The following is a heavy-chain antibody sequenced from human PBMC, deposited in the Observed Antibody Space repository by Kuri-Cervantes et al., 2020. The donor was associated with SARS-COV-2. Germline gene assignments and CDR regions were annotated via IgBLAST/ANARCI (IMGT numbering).Heavy chain of an antibody. CDR2: IGTAGDT. J-gene: IGHJ6*02. V-gene: IGHV3-13*01. D-gene: IGHD6-13*01. Sequence: GGSLRLSCAASGLTFSSYDMHWVRQATGKGLEWVSVIGTAGDTYYPGSVKGRFTISRENAKNSWYLQMNSLRAGDTAVYYCARDRRVASSWYSADYYYYGMDVWGQGTTVTVSS. CDR1: GLTFSSYD. CDR3: ARDRRVASSWYSADYYYYGMDV.